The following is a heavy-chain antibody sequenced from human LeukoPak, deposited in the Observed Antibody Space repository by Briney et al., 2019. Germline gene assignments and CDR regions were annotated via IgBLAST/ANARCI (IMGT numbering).Heavy chain of an antibody. Sequence: SETLSLTCTVSGGPISSYYWSWIRQPPGKGLEWIGYIYYSGSTNYNPSLKSRVTISVDTSKNQFSLKLSSVTAADTAVYYCARDLYGAFDYWGQGTLVTVSS. D-gene: IGHD4-17*01. CDR1: GGPISSYY. CDR2: IYYSGST. J-gene: IGHJ4*02. CDR3: ARDLYGAFDY. V-gene: IGHV4-59*01.